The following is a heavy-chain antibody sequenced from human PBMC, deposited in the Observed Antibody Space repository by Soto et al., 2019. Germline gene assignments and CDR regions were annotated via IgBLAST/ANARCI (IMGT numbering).Heavy chain of an antibody. Sequence: SETLSLTCTVSGGSISSGDYYWSWIRQPPGKGLEWIGEINHSGSTNYNPSLKSRVTISVDTSKNQFSLKLSSVTAADTAVYYCARGVRYYDFWSGYQAYYYYYGMDVWGQGTTVTVSS. CDR2: INHSGST. V-gene: IGHV4-39*07. J-gene: IGHJ6*02. CDR1: GGSISSGDYY. CDR3: ARGVRYYDFWSGYQAYYYYYGMDV. D-gene: IGHD3-3*01.